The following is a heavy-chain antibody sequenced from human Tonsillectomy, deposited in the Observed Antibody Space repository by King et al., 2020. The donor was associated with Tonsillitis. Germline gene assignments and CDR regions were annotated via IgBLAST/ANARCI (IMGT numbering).Heavy chain of an antibody. J-gene: IGHJ5*02. CDR3: ARGVAAAGTGS. CDR2: INTNTGNP. Sequence: QLVQSGSELKKPGASVKVYCKASGYNFTNYVINWVRQAPGQGLEWMGWINTNTGNPTYAQGFTGRFVFALDTSVRTAFLQISSLKAEDTAVYYCARGVAAAGTGSWGQGTLVTVSS. CDR1: GYNFTNYV. V-gene: IGHV7-4-1*02. D-gene: IGHD6-13*01.